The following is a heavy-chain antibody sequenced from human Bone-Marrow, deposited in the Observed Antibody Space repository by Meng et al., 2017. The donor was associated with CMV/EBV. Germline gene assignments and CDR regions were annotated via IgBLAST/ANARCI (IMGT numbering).Heavy chain of an antibody. CDR1: GGSFSGYY. V-gene: IGHV4-34*01. D-gene: IGHD2-2*01. CDR2: INHSGST. J-gene: IGHJ5*02. CDR3: ASIVVVPAVPDYRHFDP. Sequence: GSLRLSCAVYGGSFSGYYWSWIRQPPGKGLEWIGEINHSGSTNYNPSPKSRVTIPVDTSKNQFSLKLSSVTAADTAGYYCASIVVVPAVPDYRHFDPWGQGTLVTVSS.